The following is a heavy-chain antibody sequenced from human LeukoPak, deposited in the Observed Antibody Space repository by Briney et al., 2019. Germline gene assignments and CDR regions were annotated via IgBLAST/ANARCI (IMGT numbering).Heavy chain of an antibody. CDR3: AKASAMIVVVSKHFDY. CDR2: ISGSGGST. J-gene: IGHJ4*02. D-gene: IGHD3-22*01. Sequence: ETLSLTCAVYGGSFSGYFWSWARQAPGKGLEWVSAISGSGGSTYYADSVKGRFTISRDNSKNTLYLQMNSLRAEDTAVYYCAKASAMIVVVSKHFDYWGQGTLVTVSS. CDR1: GGSFSGYF. V-gene: IGHV3-23*01.